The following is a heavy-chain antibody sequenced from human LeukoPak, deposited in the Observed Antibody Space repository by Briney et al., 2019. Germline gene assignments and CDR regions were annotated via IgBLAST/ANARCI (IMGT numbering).Heavy chain of an antibody. D-gene: IGHD3-22*01. V-gene: IGHV4-59*12. J-gene: IGHJ1*01. CDR3: ARDSKDHYYDSSGYPGDFQH. Sequence: SETLSLTCTVSGGSISSYYWSWIRQPPGKGLEWIGYIYYSGSTNYNPSLKSRVTISVDTSKNQFSLKLSSVTAADTAVYYCARDSKDHYYDSSGYPGDFQHWGQGTLVTVSS. CDR2: IYYSGST. CDR1: GGSISSYY.